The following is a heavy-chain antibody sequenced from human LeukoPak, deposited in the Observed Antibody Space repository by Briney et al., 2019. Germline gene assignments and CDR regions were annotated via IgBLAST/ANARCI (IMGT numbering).Heavy chain of an antibody. V-gene: IGHV1-69*13. CDR2: IIPIFGTA. J-gene: IGHJ3*02. CDR3: AREGGRAAFDI. CDR1: GGTFSSYA. Sequence: VASVTVSCKASGGTFSSYAISWVRQAPGQGLEWMGGIIPIFGTANYAQKFQGRVTITADESTSTAYMELSSLRSEDTAVYYCAREGGRAAFDIWGQGTMVTVSS. D-gene: IGHD3-16*01.